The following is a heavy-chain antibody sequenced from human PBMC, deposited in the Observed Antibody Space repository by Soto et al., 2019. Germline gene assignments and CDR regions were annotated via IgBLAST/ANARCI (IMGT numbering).Heavy chain of an antibody. CDR1: GYRFTRYW. Sequence: GESLKISCTGSGYRFTRYWIGWVRQMPGKGLEWMGIIYPGDSDTRYSPSFQGQVTISADKSISTAYLQWSSLKASDTAMYYCASNLIGSGSTFDYWGQGTLVTVSS. CDR3: ASNLIGSGSTFDY. D-gene: IGHD3-10*01. CDR2: IYPGDSDT. J-gene: IGHJ4*02. V-gene: IGHV5-51*01.